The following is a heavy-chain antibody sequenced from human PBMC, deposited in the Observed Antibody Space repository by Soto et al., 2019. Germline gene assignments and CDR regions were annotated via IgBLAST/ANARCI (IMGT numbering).Heavy chain of an antibody. Sequence: SVKVSCKASGGTFSSYAISWVRQAPGQGLEWLGGIIPIFGTANYAQKFQGRVTITADESTSTAYMELSSLRSEDTAVYYCARDLGSGWSYYYGMDVWGQGTTVTVSS. CDR2: IIPIFGTA. V-gene: IGHV1-69*13. D-gene: IGHD6-19*01. CDR1: GGTFSSYA. CDR3: ARDLGSGWSYYYGMDV. J-gene: IGHJ6*02.